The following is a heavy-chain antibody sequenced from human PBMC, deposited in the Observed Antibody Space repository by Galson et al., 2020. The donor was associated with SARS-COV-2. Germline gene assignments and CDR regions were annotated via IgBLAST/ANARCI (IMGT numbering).Heavy chain of an antibody. V-gene: IGHV3-33*01. Sequence: TGGSLRLSCAASGFTFNTYGMHWVRQAPGKGLEWVAVIWHDGSNKYYADSVKGRFTIPRDNSKNTLYLQMNSLRAEDTAVYYCARDITRFGSAVPRGWFDPWGQGTLVTVSS. CDR2: IWHDGSNK. CDR3: ARDITRFGSAVPRGWFDP. CDR1: GFTFNTYG. D-gene: IGHD3-10*01. J-gene: IGHJ5*02.